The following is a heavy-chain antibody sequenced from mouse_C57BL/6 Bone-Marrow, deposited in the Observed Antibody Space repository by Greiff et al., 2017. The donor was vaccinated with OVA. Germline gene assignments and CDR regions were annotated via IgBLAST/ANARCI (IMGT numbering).Heavy chain of an antibody. CDR3: AKDYGSSCGYYAMDY. Sequence: QVQLQQSGPGLVQPSQSLSITCTVSGFSLTSYGVHWVRQSPGKGLEWLGVIWRGGSTDYNAAFMSRLSITKDNSKSQVFFKMNSLQADDTDIYYCAKDYGSSCGYYAMDYWGQGTSVTVSS. CDR2: IWRGGST. CDR1: GFSLTSYG. D-gene: IGHD1-1*01. V-gene: IGHV2-5*01. J-gene: IGHJ4*01.